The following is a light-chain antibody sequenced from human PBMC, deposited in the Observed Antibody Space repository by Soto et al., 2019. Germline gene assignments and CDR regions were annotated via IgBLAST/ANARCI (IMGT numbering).Light chain of an antibody. CDR1: QSISSN. CDR3: QQYNTWPET. J-gene: IGKJ1*01. Sequence: EILMTQSPATLSVSPGERATLSCRASQSISSNLAWYHHKPGQAPRLLIYDAFTRATGIPARFSGSGSGTEFTLTISSLQPEDFAVYYCQQYNTWPETFGQGTKVDIK. V-gene: IGKV3-15*01. CDR2: DAF.